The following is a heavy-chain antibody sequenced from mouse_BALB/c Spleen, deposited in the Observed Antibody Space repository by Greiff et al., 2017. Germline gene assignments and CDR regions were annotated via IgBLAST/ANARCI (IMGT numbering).Heavy chain of an antibody. V-gene: IGHV14-4*02. CDR3: ASESFAY. CDR2: IDPENGDT. Sequence: EVKLQESGAELVRSGASVKLSCTASGFNIKDYYMHWVKQRPEQGLEWIGWIDPENGDTEYAPKFQGKATMTADTSSNTAYLQLSSLTSEDTAVYYCASESFAYWGQGTLVTVSA. CDR1: GFNIKDYY. J-gene: IGHJ3*01. D-gene: IGHD6-2*01.